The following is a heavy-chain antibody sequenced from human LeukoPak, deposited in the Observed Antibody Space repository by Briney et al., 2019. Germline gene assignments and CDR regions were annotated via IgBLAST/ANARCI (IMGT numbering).Heavy chain of an antibody. CDR1: GFTFSSFA. CDR3: AKDLSMAVTGSPFDY. V-gene: IGHV3-23*01. CDR2: ISGSSTST. Sequence: GGSLRLSCAASGFTFSSFAMSSVRRAPGKGLERVSTISGSSTSTYYADSVQVRFIVSRDNSKSTLFLQMNSLRAEDTAVYYCAKDLSMAVTGSPFDYWGQGTLVTVSS. J-gene: IGHJ4*02. D-gene: IGHD6-19*01.